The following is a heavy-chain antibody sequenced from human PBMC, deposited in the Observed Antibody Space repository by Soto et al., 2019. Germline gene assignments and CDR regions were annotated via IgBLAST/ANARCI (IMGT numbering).Heavy chain of an antibody. D-gene: IGHD1-1*01. CDR3: VRDGTKTLWDWFDP. CDR2: IYATWTT. J-gene: IGHJ5*02. CDR1: SSSISGFC. Sequence: SETLSLRWNFSSSSISGFCWRWXRNAAGRGLEWIGRIYATWTTGTNPSRNSRVMMSVDTYKKQFSLKLRFVNAAATAVYYCVRDGTKTLWDWFDPWGQGISVTVSS. V-gene: IGHV4-4*07.